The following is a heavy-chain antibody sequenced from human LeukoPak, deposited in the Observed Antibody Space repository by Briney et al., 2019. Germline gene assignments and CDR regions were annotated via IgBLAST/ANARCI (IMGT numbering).Heavy chain of an antibody. J-gene: IGHJ4*02. CDR3: AKDRPTVTGPFDY. D-gene: IGHD4-17*01. V-gene: IGHV3-23*01. CDR2: ISGSGGST. CDR1: GFTFSSYS. Sequence: GGSLRLSCAASGFTFSSYSMNWVRQAPGKGLEWVSAISGSGGSTYYADSVKGRFTISRDNSKNTLYLQMNSLSAEDTAVYYCAKDRPTVTGPFDYWGQGTLVTVSS.